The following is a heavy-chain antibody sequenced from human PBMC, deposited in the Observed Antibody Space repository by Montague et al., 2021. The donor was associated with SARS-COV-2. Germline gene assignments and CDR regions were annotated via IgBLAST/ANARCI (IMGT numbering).Heavy chain of an antibody. CDR1: GDSINTVNYF. CDR2: VYISEST. D-gene: IGHD3-10*01. V-gene: IGHV4-61*02. J-gene: IGHJ5*01. CDR3: ARVSGYGSGSSFNWFDS. Sequence: TLSLTCSVFGDSINTVNYFWSWIRQPAGKGLEWIGRVYISESTDYNPSPKSRVTMLLDKSANELTLQVTSVTAADTAVYYCARVSGYGSGSSFNWFDSWGQGSVVTVSS.